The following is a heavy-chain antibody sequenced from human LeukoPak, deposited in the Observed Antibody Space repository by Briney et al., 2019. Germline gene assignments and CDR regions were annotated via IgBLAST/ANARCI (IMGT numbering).Heavy chain of an antibody. J-gene: IGHJ6*03. CDR3: ARTARGLGYDILTGYYYYYMDV. D-gene: IGHD3-9*01. CDR1: GYFISTGYY. Sequence: SETLSLTCTVSGYFISTGYYWGWIRQPPGKGLEWIGNIYHSGYTYYNPSLKSRVAISVDTSKNQFSLKLTSVTAADTAVYSCARTARGLGYDILTGYYYYYMDVWGKGTTVTVSS. V-gene: IGHV4-38-2*02. CDR2: IYHSGYT.